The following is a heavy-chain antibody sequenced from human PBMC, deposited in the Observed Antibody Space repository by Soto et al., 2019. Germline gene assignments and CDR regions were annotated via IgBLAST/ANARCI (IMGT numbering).Heavy chain of an antibody. CDR2: INPKSGGT. Sequence: ASVKVSCKASGYSFTDYHIHWVRQAPGQGLEWLGRINPKSGGTSTAQKFQGWVTMTTDTSISTAPKELTRLTSDDTAIYYCARGDSTDCSNGVCSFFYNHDMDVWG. CDR3: ARGDSTDCSNGVCSFFYNHDMDV. V-gene: IGHV1-2*04. CDR1: GYSFTDYH. D-gene: IGHD2-8*01. J-gene: IGHJ6*02.